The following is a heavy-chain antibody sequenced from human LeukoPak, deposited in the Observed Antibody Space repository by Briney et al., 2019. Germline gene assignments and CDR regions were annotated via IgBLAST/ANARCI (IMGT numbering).Heavy chain of an antibody. V-gene: IGHV4-59*06. CDR3: AAGQSRWYFDY. J-gene: IGHJ4*02. Sequence: SETLSLTCAVYGESFSGYYWTWIRQSPEKGLEWIGYIYYSGSTYYNPSLKSRVTISVDTSKNQFSLKLSSVTAADTAVYYCAAGQSRWYFDYWGQGTLVTVSS. CDR1: GESFSGYY. CDR2: IYYSGST.